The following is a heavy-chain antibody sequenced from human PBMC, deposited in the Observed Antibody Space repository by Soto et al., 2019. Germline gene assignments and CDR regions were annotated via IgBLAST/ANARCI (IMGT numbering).Heavy chain of an antibody. CDR1: GFTFSSYG. CDR2: ISCDGSNK. V-gene: IGHV3-30*18. J-gene: IGHJ4*02. D-gene: IGHD3-22*01. CDR3: AKDAPMMDY. Sequence: QVQLVESGGGVVQPGRSLRLSCAASGFTFSSYGMHWVRQAPGKGLEWVAVISCDGSNKYYADSVKGRFTISRDNSKNTLYLQMNSLRAEDTAVYYCAKDAPMMDYWGQGTLVTVSS.